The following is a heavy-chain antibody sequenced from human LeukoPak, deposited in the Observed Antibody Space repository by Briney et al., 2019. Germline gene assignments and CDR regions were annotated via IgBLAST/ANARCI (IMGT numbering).Heavy chain of an antibody. CDR2: IKQDGSDK. J-gene: IGHJ5*02. CDR1: GFTFSAYW. D-gene: IGHD3-9*01. CDR3: ARSESVDYDIFTAWFDP. Sequence: PGGSRRLSCVAAGFTFSAYWMTWVRQAPGKGLEWVANIKQDGSDKYYVDSVEGRFTISRDNAKNSLYLQMNSLRAEDRAVYYCARSESVDYDIFTAWFDPWGQGTLVTVSS. V-gene: IGHV3-7*03.